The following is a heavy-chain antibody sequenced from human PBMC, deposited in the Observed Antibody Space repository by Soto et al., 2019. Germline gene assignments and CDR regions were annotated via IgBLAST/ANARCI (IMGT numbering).Heavy chain of an antibody. Sequence: SETLSLTCTVSGGSISSGGYYWSWIRQHPGKGLEWIGYIYYSGSTYYNPSLKSRVTISVDTSKNQFSLKLSSVTAADTAVYYCASGVTHYYYGMDVWGQGTTVTVSS. CDR2: IYYSGST. V-gene: IGHV4-31*03. J-gene: IGHJ6*02. CDR1: GGSISSGGYY. CDR3: ASGVTHYYYGMDV. D-gene: IGHD3-10*01.